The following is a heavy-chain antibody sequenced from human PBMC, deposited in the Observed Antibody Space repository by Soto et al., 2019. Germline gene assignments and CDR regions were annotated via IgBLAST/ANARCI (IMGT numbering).Heavy chain of an antibody. CDR1: GFTFSSYA. CDR3: AKDGIAALFDY. Sequence: GGSLRLSCAASGFTFSSYAMIWVRQAPGKGLEWVSAISSSGAGTYYADSVKGRFTISRDNSRSTLYLQMNSLRAEDTAVYYCAKDGIAALFDYWGQGTLVTVSS. D-gene: IGHD6-6*01. V-gene: IGHV3-23*01. J-gene: IGHJ4*02. CDR2: ISSSGAGT.